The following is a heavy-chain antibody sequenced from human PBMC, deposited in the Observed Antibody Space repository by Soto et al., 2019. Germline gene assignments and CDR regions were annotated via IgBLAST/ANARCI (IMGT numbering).Heavy chain of an antibody. Sequence: SVKVSCKASGGTFSSYAISWVRQAPGQGLEWMGGIIPIFGTANYAQKFQGRVTITADKSTSTAYMELSSLRSEDTAVYYCAVMVAAQYYFDYWGQGTLVTVSS. J-gene: IGHJ4*02. CDR3: AVMVAAQYYFDY. D-gene: IGHD2-15*01. CDR2: IIPIFGTA. CDR1: GGTFSSYA. V-gene: IGHV1-69*06.